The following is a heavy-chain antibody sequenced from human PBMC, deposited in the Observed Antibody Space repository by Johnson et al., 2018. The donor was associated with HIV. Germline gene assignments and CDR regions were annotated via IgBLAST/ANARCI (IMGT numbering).Heavy chain of an antibody. CDR1: AFTVSDNY. D-gene: IGHD6-13*01. J-gene: IGHJ3*02. V-gene: IGHV3-7*03. CDR2: IKCDGSEK. Sequence: VQLVESGGGLVQPGGSLRLSCAASAFTVSDNYLSWVRQAPGKGLEWVADIKCDGSEKYYVDSVKGRLTISRDNAKNSLYLQMNSLRAEDTAVYYCASSNVVGYSNYPDAFDIWGQGTMVTVSS. CDR3: ASSNVVGYSNYPDAFDI.